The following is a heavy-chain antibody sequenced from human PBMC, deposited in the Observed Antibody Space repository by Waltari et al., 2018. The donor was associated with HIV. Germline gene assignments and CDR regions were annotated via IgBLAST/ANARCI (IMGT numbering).Heavy chain of an antibody. CDR1: GYTFTGYY. CDR3: ARIHQAHRYYYDSSGYSVYFDY. CDR2: INPNSGGT. J-gene: IGHJ4*02. V-gene: IGHV1-2*02. D-gene: IGHD3-22*01. Sequence: QVQLVQSGAEVKKPGASVKVSCKASGYTFTGYYMHWVRQDPGQGLEWMGGINPNSGGTNYAKKVQGRVTMTRDTSISTAYMELSRLRSDDTAVYYCARIHQAHRYYYDSSGYSVYFDYWGQGTLVTVSS.